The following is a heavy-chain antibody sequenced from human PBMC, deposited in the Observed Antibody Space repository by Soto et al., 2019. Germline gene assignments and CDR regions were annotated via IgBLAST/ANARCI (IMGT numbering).Heavy chain of an antibody. CDR1: GFTVSGNY. V-gene: IGHV3-53*02. D-gene: IGHD6-13*01. CDR2: IYGGGST. J-gene: IGHJ3*02. CDR3: ATGRQQQLVEAFDI. Sequence: EVHLVETGGGLIQPGGSLRLSCAASGFTVSGNYMSWVRQAPGKGLEWVSIIYGGGSTYYADSVKGRFTISRDNSKNTLYLQMNSLRAQDTAVYYCATGRQQQLVEAFDIWGQGTMVTVSS.